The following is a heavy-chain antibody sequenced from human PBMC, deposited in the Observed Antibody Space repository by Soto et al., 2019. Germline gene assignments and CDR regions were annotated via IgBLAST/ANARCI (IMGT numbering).Heavy chain of an antibody. CDR2: ISGSGGST. D-gene: IGHD3-10*01. CDR1: GFTFSSYA. CDR3: AKDLGDYYATGYYGMDV. Sequence: GGSLRLSCAASGFTFSSYAMSWVRQAPGKGLEWVSAISGSGGSTYYADSVKGRFTISRDNSKNTLYLQMNSLRAEDTAVYYCAKDLGDYYATGYYGMDVWGQGTTVTVSS. V-gene: IGHV3-23*01. J-gene: IGHJ6*02.